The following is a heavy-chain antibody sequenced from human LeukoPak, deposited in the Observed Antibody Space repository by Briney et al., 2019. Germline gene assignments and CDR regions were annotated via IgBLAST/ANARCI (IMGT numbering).Heavy chain of an antibody. V-gene: IGHV4-59*01. J-gene: IGHJ5*02. CDR2: IYYSGST. Sequence: SETLSLTCTVSGGSISSYCWSWIRQPPGKGLEWIGYIYYSGSTNYNPSLKSRVTISVDTSKNQFSLKLSSVTAADTAVYYCATSNYDILTGYTPFDPWGQGTLVTVSS. CDR3: ATSNYDILTGYTPFDP. D-gene: IGHD3-9*01. CDR1: GGSISSYC.